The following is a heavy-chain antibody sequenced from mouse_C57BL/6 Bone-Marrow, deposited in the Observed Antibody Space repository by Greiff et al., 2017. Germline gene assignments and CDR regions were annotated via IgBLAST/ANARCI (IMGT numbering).Heavy chain of an antibody. CDR2: ISSGGSYT. V-gene: IGHV5-6*01. CDR3: ASYEYDGN. J-gene: IGHJ2*01. D-gene: IGHD2-4*01. CDR1: GFTFSSYG. Sequence: EVKVVESGGDLVKPGGSLKLSCAASGFTFSSYGMSWVRQTPDKRLEWFATISSGGSYTSYPDSVKGRFTISRDNAKNTLYLQMSSLKSEDTAMYYCASYEYDGNWGQGTTLTVSS.